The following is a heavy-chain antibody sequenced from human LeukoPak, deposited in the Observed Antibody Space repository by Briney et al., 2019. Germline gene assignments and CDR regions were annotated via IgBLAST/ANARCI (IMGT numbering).Heavy chain of an antibody. D-gene: IGHD6-19*01. CDR3: ARLTVEGWFVDY. V-gene: IGHV4-39*01. Sequence: PSETLSLTCTVSGGSISSSSYYWGWIRQPPGKGLEWIGSIYYSGSTYYNPSLKSRVTIPVDTSKNQFSLKLSSVTAADTAVYYCARLTVEGWFVDYWGQGTLVTVSS. J-gene: IGHJ4*02. CDR2: IYYSGST. CDR1: GGSISSSSYY.